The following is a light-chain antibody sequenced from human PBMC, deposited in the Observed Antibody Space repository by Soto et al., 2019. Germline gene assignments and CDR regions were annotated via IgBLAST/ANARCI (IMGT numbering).Light chain of an antibody. CDR1: KGISNY. J-gene: IGKJ4*01. Sequence: DIEMTQSPSYVSASVGEWITITCRTTKGISNYLAWYQQKPGKAPTVLIYTASSLQRGVPSRFSGSGSGTDFTLTINILQPEDFGTYFCQQASSFPLTFGGGTKVEIK. V-gene: IGKV1-12*01. CDR3: QQASSFPLT. CDR2: TAS.